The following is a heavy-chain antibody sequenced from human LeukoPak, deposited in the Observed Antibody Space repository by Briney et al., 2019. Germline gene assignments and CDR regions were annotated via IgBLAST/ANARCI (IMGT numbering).Heavy chain of an antibody. J-gene: IGHJ4*02. CDR3: ARSSGWAIRDYFDY. V-gene: IGHV1-18*04. CDR2: NSAYNGNT. Sequence: ASVKVSCKASGYTFTSYGISWVRQAPGQGLEWMGWNSAYNGNTNYAQKLQGRVTMTTDTSTSTAYMELRSLRSDDTAVYYCARSSGWAIRDYFDYWGQGTLVTVSS. CDR1: GYTFTSYG. D-gene: IGHD6-19*01.